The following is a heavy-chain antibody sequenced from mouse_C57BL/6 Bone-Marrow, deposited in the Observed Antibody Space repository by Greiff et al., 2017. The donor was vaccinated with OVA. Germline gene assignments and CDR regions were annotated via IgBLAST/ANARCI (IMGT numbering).Heavy chain of an antibody. CDR1: GFTFSDYG. J-gene: IGHJ1*03. D-gene: IGHD4-1*01. CDR2: ISSGSSTI. Sequence: EVQRVESGGGLVKPGGSLKLSCAASGFTFSDYGMHWVRQAPEKGLEWVAYISSGSSTIYYADTVKGRFTISRDNATNTLFLQMTSLRSEDTAMYYCAREGSNWDWYFDVWGTGTTVTVSS. CDR3: AREGSNWDWYFDV. V-gene: IGHV5-17*01.